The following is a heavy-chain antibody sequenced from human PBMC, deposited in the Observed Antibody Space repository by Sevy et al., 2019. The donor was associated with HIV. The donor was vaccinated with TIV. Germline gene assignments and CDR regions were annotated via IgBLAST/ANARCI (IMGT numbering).Heavy chain of an antibody. V-gene: IGHV6-1*01. CDR2: TYSRSKWYN. Sequence: SQTLSLTCAISGDSVSSNSAAWNWIRQSPSRGLEWLGRTYSRSKWYNDYAVSVKSRITINPDTSKNQFSLQLNSVTPEDTAVYYCARDRPYYYDSSGYYFTPPPAAFDIWGQGTMVTVSS. J-gene: IGHJ3*02. CDR1: GDSVSSNSAA. D-gene: IGHD3-22*01. CDR3: ARDRPYYYDSSGYYFTPPPAAFDI.